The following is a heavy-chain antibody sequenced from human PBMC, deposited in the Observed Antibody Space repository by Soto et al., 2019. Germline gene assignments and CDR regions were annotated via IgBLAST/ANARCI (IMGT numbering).Heavy chain of an antibody. Sequence: SETLSLTCSVSGGSISSGDYYWNWIRQHPGKGLEWIGYIHYSGSTYYSPSLKSRVTMSVDTSKNQFSLRLTSLTAADTAVYYCARGTPPTDPDWFGETGWFDPWGQGTLVTVSS. D-gene: IGHD3-10*01. J-gene: IGHJ5*02. CDR1: GGSISSGDYY. V-gene: IGHV4-31*03. CDR2: IHYSGST. CDR3: ARGTPPTDPDWFGETGWFDP.